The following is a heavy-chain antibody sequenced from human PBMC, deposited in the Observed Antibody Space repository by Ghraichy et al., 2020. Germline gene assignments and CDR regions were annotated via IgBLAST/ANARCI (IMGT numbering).Heavy chain of an antibody. Sequence: ASVKVSCKASGYTFTGYYMHWVRQAPGQGLEWMGRINPNSGGTNYAQKFQGRVTMTRDTSISTAYMELSRLRSDDTAVYYCARGCSSTSCYLKGYWGQGTLVTVSS. CDR2: INPNSGGT. CDR1: GYTFTGYY. CDR3: ARGCSSTSCYLKGY. V-gene: IGHV1-2*06. D-gene: IGHD2-2*01. J-gene: IGHJ4*02.